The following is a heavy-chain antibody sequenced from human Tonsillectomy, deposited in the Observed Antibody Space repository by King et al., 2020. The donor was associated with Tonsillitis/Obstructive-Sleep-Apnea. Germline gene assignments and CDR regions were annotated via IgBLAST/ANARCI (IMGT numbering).Heavy chain of an antibody. CDR1: GFSLNTSGVG. CDR2: IYWDDDK. J-gene: IGHJ6*03. V-gene: IGHV2-5*02. Sequence: TLKESGPTLVKPTQTLTLTCTFSGFSLNTSGVGVGWIRHPPGKALEWLAPIYWDDDKRYRPSLKSRLSITRDTSKNQVVLTMTNMDPVDTATYYCAHRHPYYYYMDVWGKGTTVTVSS. CDR3: AHRHPYYYYMDV.